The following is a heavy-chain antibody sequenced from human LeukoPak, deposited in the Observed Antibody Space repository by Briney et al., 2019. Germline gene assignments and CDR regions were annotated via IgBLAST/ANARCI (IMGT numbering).Heavy chain of an antibody. V-gene: IGHV4-39*01. J-gene: IGHJ4*02. D-gene: IGHD6-6*01. Sequence: SETLSLTCTVSGGSISSSSYYWGWIRQPPGKWLGWIGSIYYSGSTYYNPSLKSRVTISVDTSKNQFSLKLSSVTAADTAVYYCARLWQLVDYFDYWGQGTLVTVSS. CDR2: IYYSGST. CDR1: GGSISSSSYY. CDR3: ARLWQLVDYFDY.